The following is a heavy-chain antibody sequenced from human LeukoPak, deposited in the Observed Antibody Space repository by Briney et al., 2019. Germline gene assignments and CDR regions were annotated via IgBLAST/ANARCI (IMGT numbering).Heavy chain of an antibody. CDR2: IYHSGTT. J-gene: IGHJ3*02. CDR3: ARDRVNDAFDI. Sequence: TTSETLSLTCTVSGYSISTGYYWGWIRQPPGKGLEWIGSIYHSGTTYYNPSLKSRVTISVDTSKNQFSLKLSSVTAADTAVYYCARDRVNDAFDIWGQGTMVTVSS. D-gene: IGHD2-21*01. V-gene: IGHV4-38-2*02. CDR1: GYSISTGYY.